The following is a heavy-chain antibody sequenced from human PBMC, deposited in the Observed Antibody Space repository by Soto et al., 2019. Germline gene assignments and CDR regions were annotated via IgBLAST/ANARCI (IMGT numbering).Heavy chain of an antibody. CDR1: GFTFKSYA. V-gene: IGHV3-48*01. J-gene: IGHJ3*02. Sequence: EVQLVESGGGLVQPGGSLRLSCAASGFTFKSYAMNWVRQAPGKGLEWVSFISSGSSSIYYADSVKGRFTISRDNAQRLLILQMNSLGAEDTAVYYCARDTSRPHDYTAIEYDDAFDIWGEGTMVAVSS. CDR2: ISSGSSSI. D-gene: IGHD2-2*02. CDR3: ARDTSRPHDYTAIEYDDAFDI.